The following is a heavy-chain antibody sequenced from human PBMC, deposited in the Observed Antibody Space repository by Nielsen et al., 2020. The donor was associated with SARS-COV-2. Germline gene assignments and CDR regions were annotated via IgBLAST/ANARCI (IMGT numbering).Heavy chain of an antibody. D-gene: IGHD5-18*01. J-gene: IGHJ4*02. CDR2: ISGSGGST. CDR3: AKDLHTAMVV. CDR1: GFTFSSYA. Sequence: GESLKISCAASGFTFSSYAMSWVRQAPGKGLEWVSAISGSGGSTYYADSVKGRFTISRDNSKNTLYLQMNSLRAEDTAVYYCAKDLHTAMVVGGQGTLVTVSS. V-gene: IGHV3-23*01.